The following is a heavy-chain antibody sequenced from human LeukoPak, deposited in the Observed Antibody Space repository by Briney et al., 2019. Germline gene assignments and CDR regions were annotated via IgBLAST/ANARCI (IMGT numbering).Heavy chain of an antibody. J-gene: IGHJ4*02. D-gene: IGHD5-24*01. CDR3: ARVSRDGYYRFDY. Sequence: ASVKVSCKASGYIIDTFYIDWVRQAPGQGPEWMGRINPSGGSTSYAQNFQDRVTMTSDTSTSTSTSTVYMELSSLRSEDTAVYYCARVSRDGYYRFDYWGQGTLVTVSS. CDR1: GYIIDTFY. CDR2: INPSGGST. V-gene: IGHV1-46*02.